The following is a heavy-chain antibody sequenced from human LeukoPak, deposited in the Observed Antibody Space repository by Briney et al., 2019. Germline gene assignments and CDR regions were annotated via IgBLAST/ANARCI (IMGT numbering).Heavy chain of an antibody. CDR1: GFTFDSYW. D-gene: IGHD1-14*01. CDR2: IKQDGNEK. V-gene: IGHV3-7*01. J-gene: IGHJ4*02. CDR3: ARDPLTQNDY. Sequence: PGGSLRLSCAASGFTFDSYWMSWVRQAPGKGLEWVANIKQDGNEKYYVGSVKGRFTISIDNAKNSLYLQMNSLRAEDTAVYYCARDPLTQNDYWGQGTLVSVSS.